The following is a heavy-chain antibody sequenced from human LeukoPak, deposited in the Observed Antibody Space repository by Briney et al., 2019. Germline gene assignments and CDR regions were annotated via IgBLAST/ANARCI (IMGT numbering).Heavy chain of an antibody. Sequence: GGSLRLSCAASGFTFSGSAMHWVRQASGKGLEWVGRIRSKANSYATAYAASVKGRFTISRDDSKNTAYLQMNSLKTEDTAVYYCTRHSYYYDSSGYYDFDYWAREPWSPSPQ. CDR1: GFTFSGSA. CDR2: IRSKANSYAT. V-gene: IGHV3-73*01. J-gene: IGHJ4*02. CDR3: TRHSYYYDSSGYYDFDY. D-gene: IGHD3-22*01.